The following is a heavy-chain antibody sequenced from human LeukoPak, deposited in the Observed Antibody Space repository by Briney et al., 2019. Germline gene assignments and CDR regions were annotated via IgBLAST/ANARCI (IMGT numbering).Heavy chain of an antibody. V-gene: IGHV3-64D*06. D-gene: IGHD6-19*01. CDR3: VKDPSADVAVAGSLAFDI. CDR1: GFTFSSYA. J-gene: IGHJ3*02. CDR2: ISGNGGST. Sequence: QSGGSLRLSCSASGFTFSSYAMHWVRQVPGKGLEYVSGISGNGGSTYHADSVKGRLTISRDNSKNTLYLQMSSLRVEDTAVYYCVKDPSADVAVAGSLAFDIWGQGTMVTVSS.